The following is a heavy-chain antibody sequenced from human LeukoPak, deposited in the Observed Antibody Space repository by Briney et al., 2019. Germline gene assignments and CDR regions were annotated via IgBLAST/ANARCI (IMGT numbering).Heavy chain of an antibody. V-gene: IGHV3-7*01. Sequence: PGGSLRLSCAASGFTFSSYWMSWVRQAPGKGLEWVANIKQDGSEKYYVDSVKGRFTISRDNAKNSLYLQMNSLRAEDTAVYYCAREVSGYSSGWKGNYYYYMDVWGKGTTVTVSS. J-gene: IGHJ6*03. D-gene: IGHD6-19*01. CDR3: AREVSGYSSGWKGNYYYYMDV. CDR2: IKQDGSEK. CDR1: GFTFSSYW.